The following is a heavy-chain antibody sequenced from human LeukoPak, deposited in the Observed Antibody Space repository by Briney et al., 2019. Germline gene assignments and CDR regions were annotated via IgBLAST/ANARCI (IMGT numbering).Heavy chain of an antibody. CDR1: GGSFSGYY. CDR3: ARDTMVRGVPFYYYYGMDV. Sequence: SETLSLTCAVYGGSFSGYYWSWIRHPPGKGLELIGEINHSGSTNYNPSLKSRVTISVDTSKNQFSLKLSSVTAADTAVYYCARDTMVRGVPFYYYYGMDVWGQGTTVTVSS. CDR2: INHSGST. J-gene: IGHJ6*02. D-gene: IGHD3-10*01. V-gene: IGHV4-34*01.